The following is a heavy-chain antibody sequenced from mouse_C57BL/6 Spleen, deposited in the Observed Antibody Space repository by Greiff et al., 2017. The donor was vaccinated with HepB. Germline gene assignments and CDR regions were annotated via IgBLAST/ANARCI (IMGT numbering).Heavy chain of an antibody. CDR2: LYPGDGDT. CDR1: GYAFSSYW. CDR3: ARNNYYYGSSYDY. J-gene: IGHJ2*01. V-gene: IGHV1-80*01. D-gene: IGHD1-1*01. Sequence: QVQLQQSGAELVKPGASVKISCKASGYAFSSYWMNWVKQRPGKGLEWIGQLYPGDGDTNYNGKFKGKATLTADKSSSTAYMQLSSLTSEDSAVYFCARNNYYYGSSYDYWGQGTTLTVSS.